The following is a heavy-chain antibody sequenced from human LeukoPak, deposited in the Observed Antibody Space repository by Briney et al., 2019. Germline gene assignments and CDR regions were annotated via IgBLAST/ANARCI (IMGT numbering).Heavy chain of an antibody. CDR1: GFTFSGSA. D-gene: IGHD4-17*01. CDR2: IRSNANNYAT. J-gene: IGHJ6*03. V-gene: IGHV3-73*01. Sequence: GGSLRLSCAASGFTFSGSAMHWVRQASGKGLEWVGRIRSNANNYATAYAVSLKGRFTISRDDSKNTAYLQMNSLKTEDTAVYYCTRTAPVTTRGGGYYMDVWGKGTTVTVSS. CDR3: TRTAPVTTRGGGYYMDV.